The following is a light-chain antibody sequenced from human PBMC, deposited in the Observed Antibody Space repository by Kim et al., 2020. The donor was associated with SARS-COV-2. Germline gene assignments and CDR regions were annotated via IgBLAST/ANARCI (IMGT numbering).Light chain of an antibody. CDR1: QSINYY. J-gene: IGKJ4*01. V-gene: IGKV3-11*01. CDR2: DAS. CDR3: QQRSNWPLT. Sequence: ENVLTQSPASLSLSPGERATLSCRASQSINYYLAWYQQKPGQAPRLLIYDASNRVPGIPARFSGSGSGTDFALTISSLEPEDFAIYYCQQRSNWPLTFGGGTKVDIK.